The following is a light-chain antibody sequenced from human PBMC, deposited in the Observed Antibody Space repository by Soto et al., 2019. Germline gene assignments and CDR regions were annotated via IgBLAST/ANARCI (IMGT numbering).Light chain of an antibody. CDR2: GAS. CDR3: QQYTHWPT. Sequence: EIVMTQSPATLSVSPGERATLSCRASQSVSSNLAWYQQKPGQPPRLLIYGASTRATGIPARFSGGGSETEFTLTISSLQSEDFAVYYCQQYTHWPTFGQGTKVDIK. J-gene: IGKJ1*01. V-gene: IGKV3-15*01. CDR1: QSVSSN.